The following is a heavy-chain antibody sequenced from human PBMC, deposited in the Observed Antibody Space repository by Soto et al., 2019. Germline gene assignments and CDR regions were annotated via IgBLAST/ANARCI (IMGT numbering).Heavy chain of an antibody. Sequence: GGSLRLSXAASGFTFSSYGMHWVRQAPGKGLEWVAVISYDGSNKYYADSVKGRFTISRDNSKNTLYLQMNSLRAEDTAVYYCAKDRSPNYYDSSGFDYWGQGTLVTVSS. CDR2: ISYDGSNK. CDR1: GFTFSSYG. J-gene: IGHJ4*02. V-gene: IGHV3-30*18. CDR3: AKDRSPNYYDSSGFDY. D-gene: IGHD3-22*01.